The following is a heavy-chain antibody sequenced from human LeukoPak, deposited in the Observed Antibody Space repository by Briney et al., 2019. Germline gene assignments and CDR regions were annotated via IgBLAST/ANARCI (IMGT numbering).Heavy chain of an antibody. J-gene: IGHJ5*02. CDR1: GGSISSGGYY. V-gene: IGHV4-30-2*01. Sequence: SETLSLTCTVSGGSISSGGYYWSWIRQPPGKGLEWIGYIYHSGSTYYNPSLKSRVTISVDRSKNQFSLKLSSVTAADTAVYYCARATRAAAGTPWFDPWGQGTLVTVSS. CDR3: ARATRAAAGTPWFDP. D-gene: IGHD6-13*01. CDR2: IYHSGST.